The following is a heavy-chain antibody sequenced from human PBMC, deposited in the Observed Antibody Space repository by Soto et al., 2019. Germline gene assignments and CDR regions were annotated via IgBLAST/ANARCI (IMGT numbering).Heavy chain of an antibody. V-gene: IGHV4-30-4*01. D-gene: IGHD2-2*01. CDR2: IYYSGST. Sequence: QVQLQESGPGLVKPSQTLSLTCTVSGGSISSGDYYWCWIRQPPGKGLEWIGYIYYSGSTYYNPSLKSRVTISVDTSQNQFSLKLSSVTAADTAVYYCARDAAWGVLVPAAPYGMDVWGQGTTVTVSS. CDR1: GGSISSGDYY. J-gene: IGHJ6*02. CDR3: ARDAAWGVLVPAAPYGMDV.